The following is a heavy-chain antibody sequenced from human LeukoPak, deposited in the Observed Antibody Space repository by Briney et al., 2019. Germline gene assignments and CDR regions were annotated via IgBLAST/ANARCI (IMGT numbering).Heavy chain of an antibody. CDR2: IYHSGFT. J-gene: IGHJ5*02. D-gene: IGHD1-14*01. V-gene: IGHV4-38-2*02. CDR1: GYSISSGSY. CDR3: AREGTVRWFDP. Sequence: PSETLSLTCTVSGYSISSGSYWSWIRQPPGKGLEWIGGIYHSGFTFYNPALNSRVTISVDTPKNQFSLKFNSVTAADTAVYYCAREGTVRWFDPWGQGTLVTVSS.